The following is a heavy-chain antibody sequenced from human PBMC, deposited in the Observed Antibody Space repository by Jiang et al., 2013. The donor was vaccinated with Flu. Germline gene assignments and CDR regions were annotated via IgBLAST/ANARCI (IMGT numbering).Heavy chain of an antibody. Sequence: GSGLVKPSETLSLTCTVSGDSIRSSSHYWGWIRQPPGKGLEWIGNMHHTGSTYYNPSLKSRVTISGDTSKNQFSLKLNSVTAQTRLSITCATTSIAGWYRSVGWGQGTLVTVSS. CDR1: GDSIRSSSHY. V-gene: IGHV4-39*01. CDR3: ATTSIAGWYRSVG. J-gene: IGHJ4*02. CDR2: MHHTGST. D-gene: IGHD6-19*01.